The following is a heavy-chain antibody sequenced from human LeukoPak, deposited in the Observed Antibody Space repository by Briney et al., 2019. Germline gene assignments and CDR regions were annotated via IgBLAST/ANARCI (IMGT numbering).Heavy chain of an antibody. CDR1: GFTFSSYA. D-gene: IGHD5-18*01. Sequence: GGSLRLSCAASGFTFSSYAMSWVRQAPGKGLEWVSAISGSGGSTYYADSVKGRFTISRDNSKNTLYLQMNSLRAEDTAVYYCARDSGGYGYGSSTTAPFDYWGQGTLVTVSS. V-gene: IGHV3-23*01. J-gene: IGHJ4*02. CDR2: ISGSGGST. CDR3: ARDSGGYGYGSSTTAPFDY.